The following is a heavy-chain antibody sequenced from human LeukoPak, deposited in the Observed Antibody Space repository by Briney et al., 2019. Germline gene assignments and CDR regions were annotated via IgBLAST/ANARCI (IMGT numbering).Heavy chain of an antibody. D-gene: IGHD6-19*01. J-gene: IGHJ4*02. Sequence: GGSLTLSCAVSGFTFSNYAMSWVRQAPGPGLEWVAAISTSGDSRYYAVSVKGRFTISRDNTNNTLYLQMNSPRAEDAAVYYYAKEMNSSGWYVVDYWGQGTLVTVSS. CDR2: ISTSGDSR. CDR3: AKEMNSSGWYVVDY. V-gene: IGHV3-23*01. CDR1: GFTFSNYA.